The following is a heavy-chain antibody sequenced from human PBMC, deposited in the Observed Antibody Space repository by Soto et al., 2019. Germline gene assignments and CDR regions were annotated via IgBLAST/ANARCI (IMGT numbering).Heavy chain of an antibody. V-gene: IGHV3-23*01. J-gene: IGHJ6*03. Sequence: EVQLLESGGGLVQPGGSRRLSCAASGFTFSSYAMSWVRQAPGKGLEWISTISDSGSTYYADSVKGRFTISIDISKNTLYVQMSSLRAEDTAVYYCAKGWEGYCSGTSCLYHMDAWGKGTTVTVSS. CDR1: GFTFSSYA. CDR3: AKGWEGYCSGTSCLYHMDA. CDR2: ISDSGST. D-gene: IGHD2-15*01.